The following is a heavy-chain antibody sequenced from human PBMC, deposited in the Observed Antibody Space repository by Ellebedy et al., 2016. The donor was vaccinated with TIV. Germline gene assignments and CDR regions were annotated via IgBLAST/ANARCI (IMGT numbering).Heavy chain of an antibody. CDR1: GFTFSSYW. V-gene: IGHV3-7*03. Sequence: GESLKISCAASGFTFSSYWMAWVRQAPGKGLEWVANLNQDGSQKYHVDSVKGRFTISRDKAKNSLYLQMNSLRAEDTAVYYCARAGYVSAYDIWGQGTRVTVSS. J-gene: IGHJ3*02. D-gene: IGHD2-15*01. CDR3: ARAGYVSAYDI. CDR2: LNQDGSQK.